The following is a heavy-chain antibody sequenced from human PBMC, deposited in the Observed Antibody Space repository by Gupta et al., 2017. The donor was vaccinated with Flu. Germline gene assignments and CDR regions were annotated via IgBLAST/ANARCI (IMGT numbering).Heavy chain of an antibody. CDR1: GYSIRTGHY. Sequence: QVQLQESGPGLVNPSEALSLTCSVSGYSIRTGHYWGWIRQSPGKGLEWIGSIYYSGTTYYNPSLKGRVTITFDTSENQFSLKLYSVTATDTAVYYCARDRGISSVTTWNIWGHVALVTVSS. V-gene: IGHV4-38-2*02. J-gene: IGHJ4*01. D-gene: IGHD4-17*01. CDR3: ARDRGISSVTTWNI. CDR2: IYYSGTT.